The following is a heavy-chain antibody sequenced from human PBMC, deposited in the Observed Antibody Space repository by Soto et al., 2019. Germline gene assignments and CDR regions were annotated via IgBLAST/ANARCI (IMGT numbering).Heavy chain of an antibody. J-gene: IGHJ5*02. Sequence: ASVKVSCKASGYTFTNYGISWVRQAPGQGLEWMGWISAYNGNTNYGQNFQGRVTMTTDTSTSTAHMELRSLTSDDTAVYYCARETYCSGGSCYGWHWFDPWGQGTLVTVSS. CDR2: ISAYNGNT. CDR3: ARETYCSGGSCYGWHWFDP. CDR1: GYTFTNYG. V-gene: IGHV1-18*01. D-gene: IGHD2-15*01.